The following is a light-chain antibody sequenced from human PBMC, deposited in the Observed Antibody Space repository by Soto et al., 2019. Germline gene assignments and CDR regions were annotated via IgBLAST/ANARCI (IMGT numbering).Light chain of an antibody. Sequence: QSVLTQSPSASGTHGKRVSISCSGSTSNIGTNTVSWYQHVPGTAPTLLIYSNDQRHSAVPGRFSGSQSGTSASLAISGLLSEDEADYYCATWDDSLNVVFGGGTKLTVL. CDR1: TSNIGTNT. J-gene: IGLJ2*01. CDR2: SND. CDR3: ATWDDSLNVV. V-gene: IGLV1-44*01.